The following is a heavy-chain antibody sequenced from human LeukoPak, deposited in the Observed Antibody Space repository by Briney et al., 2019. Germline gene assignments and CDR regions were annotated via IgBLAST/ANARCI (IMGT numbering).Heavy chain of an antibody. CDR1: GGSISSSNW. V-gene: IGHV4-4*02. CDR3: ARGGSIVVVPAAIPVSWFDP. J-gene: IGHJ5*02. D-gene: IGHD2-2*02. Sequence: PSGTLSLTCAVSGGSISSSNWWSWVRQPPGKGLEWIGEIYHSGSTNYNPSLKSRVTISVDTSKNQFSLKLSSVTAADTAVYYCARGGSIVVVPAAIPVSWFDPWGQGTLVTVSS. CDR2: IYHSGST.